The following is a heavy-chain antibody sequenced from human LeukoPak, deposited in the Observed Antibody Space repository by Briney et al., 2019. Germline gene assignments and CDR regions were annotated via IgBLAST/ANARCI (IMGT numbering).Heavy chain of an antibody. CDR3: ARETGAYYYYYMDV. CDR1: GGSVRFYY. J-gene: IGHJ6*03. V-gene: IGHV4-59*02. Sequence: PSETLSLTCTVSGGSVRFYYWSWLRQSPGKGLEWIGYIYYSGSTNYNPSLKSRVTISVDTSKNQFSLKLSSVTAADTAVYYCARETGAYYYYYMDVWGKGTTVTVSS. CDR2: IYYSGST. D-gene: IGHD1-14*01.